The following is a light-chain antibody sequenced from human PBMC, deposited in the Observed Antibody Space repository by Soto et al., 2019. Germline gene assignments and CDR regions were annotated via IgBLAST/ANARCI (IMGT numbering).Light chain of an antibody. CDR2: DAA. Sequence: DNQMTQSPSSLSASVGDRVTITCRVSQRISSWFAWYQQKPGKAPKLLIYDAASLESGVASTFSGSGSGTEFTLTISSLQPDDFATYYCQQYNSYSPWTFGQGTKVDI. CDR1: QRISSW. CDR3: QQYNSYSPWT. V-gene: IGKV1-5*01. J-gene: IGKJ1*01.